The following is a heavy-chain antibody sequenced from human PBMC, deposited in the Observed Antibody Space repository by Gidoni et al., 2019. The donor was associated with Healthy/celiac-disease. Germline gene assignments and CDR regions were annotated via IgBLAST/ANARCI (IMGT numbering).Heavy chain of an antibody. J-gene: IGHJ4*02. CDR3: ARDAETYYYDSSGYYLDY. CDR1: VGTFSSYA. Sequence: QVQLVQSGAEVTKPGSSVTVSCKASVGTFSSYAISWVRQAPGQGLEWLGRIIPILGIANYAQKFQGRVTSTADKSTSTAYMELSSLRSEDTAVYYCARDAETYYYDSSGYYLDYWGQGTLVTVSS. D-gene: IGHD3-22*01. CDR2: IIPILGIA. V-gene: IGHV1-69*09.